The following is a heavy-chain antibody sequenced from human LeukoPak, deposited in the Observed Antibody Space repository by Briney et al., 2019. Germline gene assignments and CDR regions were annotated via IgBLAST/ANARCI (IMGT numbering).Heavy chain of an antibody. V-gene: IGHV1-8*01. CDR2: MNPNSGNT. Sequence: ASVKVSCKSSGYTFTSYDINWVRQTTGQGLEWMGWMNPNSGNTGYAQKFQGRVTMTRHPSISTAYMELSSLNSADTAVYYCARESGFYGSGSRYWGQGTLVTVSS. D-gene: IGHD3-10*01. CDR3: ARESGFYGSGSRY. J-gene: IGHJ4*02. CDR1: GYTFTSYD.